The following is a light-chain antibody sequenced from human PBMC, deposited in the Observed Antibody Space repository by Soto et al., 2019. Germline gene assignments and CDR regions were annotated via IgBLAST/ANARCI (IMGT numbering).Light chain of an antibody. V-gene: IGLV2-8*01. CDR3: SSFAGTNSFV. Sequence: QSALTQPPSVSGSPGQSVTISCTGTSSDIGRYNYVSWYQQRPGKAPKLIIYEVNKRPSGVPDRVFASKSDNTASLTVSGLQAEDEADYYCSSFAGTNSFVFGTGTKLTVL. CDR2: EVN. CDR1: SSDIGRYNY. J-gene: IGLJ1*01.